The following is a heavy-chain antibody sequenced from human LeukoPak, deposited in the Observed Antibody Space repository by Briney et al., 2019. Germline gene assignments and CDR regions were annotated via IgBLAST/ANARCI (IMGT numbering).Heavy chain of an antibody. V-gene: IGHV3-23*01. Sequence: GGSLRLSCAASGFTFSSYVMRWVRQAPGKGLEWVSTISGSGDLIFYADSVEGRFTISRDNSRNTLYLQMNSLRVEDRAVYYCAKGSASWPHPCDNWGQGILVTV. CDR3: AKGSASWPHPCDN. J-gene: IGHJ4*02. D-gene: IGHD2-2*01. CDR2: ISGSGDLI. CDR1: GFTFSSYV.